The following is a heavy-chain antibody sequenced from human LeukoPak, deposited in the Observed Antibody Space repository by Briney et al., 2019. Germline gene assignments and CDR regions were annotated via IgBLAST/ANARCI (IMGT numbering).Heavy chain of an antibody. CDR1: GFTFSSYA. D-gene: IGHD1-26*01. CDR3: AKDLFIAGATGRFDY. V-gene: IGHV3-23*01. CDR2: ISGSGGST. Sequence: GGSLRPSCAASGFTFSSYAMSWVRQAPGKGLEWVSAISGSGGSTYYADSVKGRFTISRDNSKNTLYLQMSSLRAEDTAVYYCAKDLFIAGATGRFDYWGQGTLVTVSS. J-gene: IGHJ4*02.